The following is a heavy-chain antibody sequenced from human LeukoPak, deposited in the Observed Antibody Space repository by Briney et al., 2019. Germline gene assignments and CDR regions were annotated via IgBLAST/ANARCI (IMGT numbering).Heavy chain of an antibody. Sequence: SETLSLTCTVSGGSISSGSYYWSWIRQHPGKGLEWIGYIYYSGSTYYNPSLKSRVTISVDTSKNQFSLKLSSVTAADTAVYYCARDYYDSSGYYYTGPDAFDIWGQGTMVTVSS. J-gene: IGHJ3*02. D-gene: IGHD3-22*01. V-gene: IGHV4-31*03. CDR1: GGSISSGSYY. CDR2: IYYSGST. CDR3: ARDYYDSSGYYYTGPDAFDI.